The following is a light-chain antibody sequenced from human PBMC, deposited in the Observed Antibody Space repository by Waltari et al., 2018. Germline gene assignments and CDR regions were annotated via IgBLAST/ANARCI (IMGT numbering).Light chain of an antibody. Sequence: DIVMTQSPLSLPVTPGEPASISCRSSQSLRHSNGYNYLDWYLQKPGQSPQLLIYLGSNRASGVPDRFSGSGSGTDFTLKISRVEAEDVGVYYCMQALQTPPTFGQGTK. CDR3: MQALQTPPT. CDR2: LGS. CDR1: QSLRHSNGYNY. V-gene: IGKV2-28*01. J-gene: IGKJ1*01.